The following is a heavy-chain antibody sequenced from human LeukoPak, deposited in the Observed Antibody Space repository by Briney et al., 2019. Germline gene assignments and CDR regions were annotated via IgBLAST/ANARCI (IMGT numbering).Heavy chain of an antibody. J-gene: IGHJ4*02. CDR2: ISSSSSYI. Sequence: GGSLRLSCAASGFTFSSYSMNWVRQAPGKGLEWVSSISSSSSYIYYADSVKGRFTISRDNAKNSLYMQMNSLRAEDTAVYYCARDSQRGWWVNYYGSGSYYLDYWGQGTLVTVSS. CDR1: GFTFSSYS. V-gene: IGHV3-21*01. CDR3: ARDSQRGWWVNYYGSGSYYLDY. D-gene: IGHD3-10*01.